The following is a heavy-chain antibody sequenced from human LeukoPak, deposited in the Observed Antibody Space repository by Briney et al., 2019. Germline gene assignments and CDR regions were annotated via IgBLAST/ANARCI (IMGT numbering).Heavy chain of an antibody. CDR3: ARQLGYCSSTSCYADKVDY. Sequence: SETLSLTCTVSGGSISSSSYYWGWIRQPPGKGLEWIGSIYYSGSTYYHPSLKSRVTISVDTSKNQFSLKLSSLTAADAAVYYCARQLGYCSSTSCYADKVDYWGQGTLVTVSS. J-gene: IGHJ4*02. CDR2: IYYSGST. V-gene: IGHV4-39*01. CDR1: GGSISSSSYY. D-gene: IGHD2-2*01.